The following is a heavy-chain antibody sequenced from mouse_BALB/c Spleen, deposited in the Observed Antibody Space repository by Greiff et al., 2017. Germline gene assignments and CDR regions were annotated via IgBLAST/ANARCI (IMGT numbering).Heavy chain of an antibody. CDR3: ARDYGNSDY. Sequence: VMLVESGAELAKPGASVKMSCKASGYTFTSYWMHWVKQRPGQGLEWIGYINPSTGYTEYNQKFKDKATLTADKSSSTAYMQLSSLTSEDSAVYYCARDYGNSDYWGQGTTLTVSS. J-gene: IGHJ2*01. D-gene: IGHD2-1*01. V-gene: IGHV1-7*01. CDR2: INPSTGYT. CDR1: GYTFTSYW.